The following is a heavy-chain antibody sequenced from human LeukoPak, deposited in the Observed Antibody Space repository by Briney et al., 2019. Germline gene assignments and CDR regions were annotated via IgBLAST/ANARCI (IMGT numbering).Heavy chain of an antibody. Sequence: GESLKISCKGSGYSFTSYWIGWVRQMPGKGLEWMGIIYPGDSESRYSPSFQGQVTISADKSISTAYLQWSSLKASDTAMYYCARSEVEMATVADGAFDIWGQGTMVTVSS. CDR3: ARSEVEMATVADGAFDI. J-gene: IGHJ3*02. CDR2: IYPGDSES. D-gene: IGHD5-24*01. CDR1: GYSFTSYW. V-gene: IGHV5-51*01.